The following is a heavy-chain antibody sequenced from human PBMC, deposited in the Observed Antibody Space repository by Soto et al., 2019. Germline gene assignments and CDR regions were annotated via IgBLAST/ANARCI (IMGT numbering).Heavy chain of an antibody. J-gene: IGHJ4*02. Sequence: KASETLSLTCTVSGGSINNYYWSWIRQPPGKGLEWIGYISYSGNTNYNPSLSSRITLSVDTSKNQFSLKLSSVTAADTAVYYCARVYDSSGYVDYWGQGTLVTVSS. D-gene: IGHD3-22*01. CDR3: ARVYDSSGYVDY. CDR2: ISYSGNT. V-gene: IGHV4-59*01. CDR1: GGSINNYY.